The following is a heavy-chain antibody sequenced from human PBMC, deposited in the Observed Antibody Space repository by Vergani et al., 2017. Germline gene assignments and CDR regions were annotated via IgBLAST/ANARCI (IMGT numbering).Heavy chain of an antibody. Sequence: QVQLQESGPGLVKPSETLSLTCTVSGGSISSYYLSWIRQPPGQGLEWIGYIYYSGSTNYNPSLKSRVTISVDTSKNQFSLKLSSVTAADTAVYYCARGIRYCSGGSCYLTPLDYWGQGTLVTVSS. J-gene: IGHJ4*02. CDR3: ARGIRYCSGGSCYLTPLDY. V-gene: IGHV4-59*01. CDR2: IYYSGST. CDR1: GGSISSYY. D-gene: IGHD2-15*01.